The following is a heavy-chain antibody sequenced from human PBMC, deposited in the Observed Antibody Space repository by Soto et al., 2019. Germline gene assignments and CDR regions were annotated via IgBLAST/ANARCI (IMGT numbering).Heavy chain of an antibody. CDR2: IVVGSGNT. J-gene: IGHJ5*02. CDR3: AVHIVLVPAAHNWFYP. D-gene: IGHD2-2*01. V-gene: IGHV1-58*01. CDR1: GFTFTSSA. Sequence: QMQLVQSGPEVKKPGTSVKVSCKASGFTFTSSAVKWVRQARGQRLEWIGWIVVGSGNTNYAQKFQERVTITRDMSTSPAYMELSSLRSEDTAVYYCAVHIVLVPAAHNWFYPWGQGTLVTVSS.